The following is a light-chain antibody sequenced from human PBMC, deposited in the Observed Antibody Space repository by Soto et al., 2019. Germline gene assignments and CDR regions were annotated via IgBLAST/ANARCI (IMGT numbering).Light chain of an antibody. CDR3: QQYNNCPLYT. J-gene: IGKJ2*01. V-gene: IGKV3-15*01. CDR2: GAS. Sequence: EIVMTQSPATLSVSPGERATLSCRASQSVSSNLAWYQQKPGQAPRLLIYGASTRATGIPARFSGSGSGTDFTPTISSLQSEDFAVYYCQQYNNCPLYTFGQGTKLEIK. CDR1: QSVSSN.